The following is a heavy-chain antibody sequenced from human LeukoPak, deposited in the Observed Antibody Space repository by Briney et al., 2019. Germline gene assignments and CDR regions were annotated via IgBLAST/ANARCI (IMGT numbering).Heavy chain of an antibody. D-gene: IGHD7-27*01. CDR2: TYYTSKWYY. Sequence: SQTLSLTCAISGDSVSTNSAAWIWIRQSPSRGLEWLGRTYYTSKWYYDYAVSVKSRITINPDTSKNQSSLQLNSVTPEDTAVYFCARVNWALKKTFDIWGQGTMVTVSS. CDR3: ARVNWALKKTFDI. V-gene: IGHV6-1*01. CDR1: GDSVSTNSAA. J-gene: IGHJ3*02.